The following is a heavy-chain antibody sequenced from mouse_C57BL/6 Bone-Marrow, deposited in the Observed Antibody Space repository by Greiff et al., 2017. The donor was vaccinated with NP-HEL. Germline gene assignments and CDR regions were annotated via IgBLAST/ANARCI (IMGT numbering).Heavy chain of an antibody. CDR2: IWSGGST. Sequence: VKLMESGPGLVQPSQSLSITCTVSGFSLTSYGVHWVRQSPGKGLEWLGVIWSGGSTDYNAAFISRLSISKDNSKSQVFFKMNSLQADDTAIYYCARKSNYGYFDVWGTGTTVTVSS. D-gene: IGHD2-5*01. V-gene: IGHV2-2*01. J-gene: IGHJ1*03. CDR1: GFSLTSYG. CDR3: ARKSNYGYFDV.